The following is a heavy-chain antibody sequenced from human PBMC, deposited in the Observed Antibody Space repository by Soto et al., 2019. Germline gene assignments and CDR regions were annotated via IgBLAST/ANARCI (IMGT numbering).Heavy chain of an antibody. CDR2: IYYSGST. D-gene: IGHD3-22*01. J-gene: IGHJ4*02. Sequence: NPSETLSLTCTVSGGSISSSSYYWGWIRQPPGKGLEWIGSIYYSGSTYYNPSLKSRVTISVDTSKNQFSLKLSSVTAADTAVYYCARQYYYDSSGYYYFDYWGQGTLVTVSS. CDR3: ARQYYYDSSGYYYFDY. CDR1: GGSISSSSYY. V-gene: IGHV4-39*01.